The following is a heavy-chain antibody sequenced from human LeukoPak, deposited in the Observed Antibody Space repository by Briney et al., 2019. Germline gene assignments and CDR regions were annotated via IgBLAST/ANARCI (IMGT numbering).Heavy chain of an antibody. CDR3: ARGGTYYYDSSGLIYFDY. V-gene: IGHV1-46*01. Sequence: ASVKVSCKASGYTFTSYYMHWVRQAPGQGLEWMGIINPSGGSTSYAQKFQGRVTMIRDTSTSTVYMELSSLTSEDTAVFYCARGGTYYYDSSGLIYFDYWGQGTLVTVSS. J-gene: IGHJ4*02. D-gene: IGHD3-22*01. CDR1: GYTFTSYY. CDR2: INPSGGST.